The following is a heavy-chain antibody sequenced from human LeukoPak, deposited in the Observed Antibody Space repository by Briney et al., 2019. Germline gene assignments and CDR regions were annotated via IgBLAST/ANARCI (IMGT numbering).Heavy chain of an antibody. CDR3: AKAAGYSTIYWFDP. D-gene: IGHD1-26*01. J-gene: IGHJ5*02. V-gene: IGHV4-59*01. CDR1: GGSIRSSH. CDR2: IYYSGSS. Sequence: PSETLSLTCTVSGGSIRSSHRSWIRQPPGKGLEFIGYIYYSGSSNYNPSLKSRVTMSVDTSKNQFFLKLNSVTAADTAVYYCAKAAGYSTIYWFDPWGQGTLVTVSS.